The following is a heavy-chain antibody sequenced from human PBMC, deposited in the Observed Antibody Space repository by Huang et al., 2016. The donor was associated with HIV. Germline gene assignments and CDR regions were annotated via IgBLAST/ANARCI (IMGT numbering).Heavy chain of an antibody. V-gene: IGHV4-34*01. CDR3: ARERMMSWLDDHDAFDI. J-gene: IGHJ3*02. CDR1: GGSFSGYY. CDR2: INHSGST. D-gene: IGHD1-1*01. Sequence: QVQLQQWGAGLLKPSETLSLTCAVYGGSFSGYYWSWIRQSPGKGLEWIGEINHSGSTNYNPALKSRLTIAVDTSKNHFSLKLSSVTAADTAVYYCARERMMSWLDDHDAFDIWGQGTMVTVSS.